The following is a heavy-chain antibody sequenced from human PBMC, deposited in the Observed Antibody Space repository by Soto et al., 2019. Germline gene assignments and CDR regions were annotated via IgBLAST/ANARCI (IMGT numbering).Heavy chain of an antibody. Sequence: SETLSLTCTVSGGSISSGDYYWSWIRQPPGKGLEWIGYIYYSGSTYYNPSLRSRVTISVDTSKNQFSLKLSSVTAADTAVYYCARDNILGILYGGMDVWGQGTTVTVSS. D-gene: IGHD3-3*01. CDR1: GGSISSGDYY. CDR3: ARDNILGILYGGMDV. CDR2: IYYSGST. J-gene: IGHJ6*02. V-gene: IGHV4-30-4*01.